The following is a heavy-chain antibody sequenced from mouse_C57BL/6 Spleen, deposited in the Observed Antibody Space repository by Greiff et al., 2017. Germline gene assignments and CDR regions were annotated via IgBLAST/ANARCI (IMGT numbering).Heavy chain of an antibody. V-gene: IGHV1-50*01. CDR2: IDPSDSYT. CDR3: ARFGYDSPVAY. Sequence: QVQLQQPGAELVKPGASVKLSCKASGYTFTSYWMQWVKQRPGQGLEWIGEIDPSDSYTNYNQKFKGKATLTVDTSSSTAYMQLSSLTSEDSAVYYGARFGYDSPVAYGGQGTLGTVSA. CDR1: GYTFTSYW. D-gene: IGHD2-2*01. J-gene: IGHJ3*01.